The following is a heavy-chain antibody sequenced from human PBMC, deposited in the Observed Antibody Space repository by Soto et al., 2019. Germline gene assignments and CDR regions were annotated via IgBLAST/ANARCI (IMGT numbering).Heavy chain of an antibody. D-gene: IGHD6-13*01. CDR3: ARDVIAAAGTAG. J-gene: IGHJ4*02. CDR2: ISAYNGNT. Sequence: ASVKVSCKASGYTFTSYGISWVRQAPGQGLEWMGWISAYNGNTNYSQKFQDRVTITTDTSTSTAYMELSSLRSEDTAVYYCARDVIAAAGTAGWGQGTLVTVSS. CDR1: GYTFTSYG. V-gene: IGHV1-18*01.